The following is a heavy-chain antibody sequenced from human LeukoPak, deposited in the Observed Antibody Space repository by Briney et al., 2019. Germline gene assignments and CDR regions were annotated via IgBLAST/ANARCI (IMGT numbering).Heavy chain of an antibody. V-gene: IGHV3-30*18. CDR2: ISYDGNNE. CDR3: AKDVESNYHYYNALDV. D-gene: IGHD5-24*01. J-gene: IGHJ6*02. Sequence: ERSLRLSCAASGFIFSSYGMHWVRQAPGKGLEWVAVISYDGNNEYYADSVKGRFTISRDNSKNTLYLQMNSLRVADTAVYYCAKDVESNYHYYNALDVWGQGTTVTVSS. CDR1: GFIFSSYG.